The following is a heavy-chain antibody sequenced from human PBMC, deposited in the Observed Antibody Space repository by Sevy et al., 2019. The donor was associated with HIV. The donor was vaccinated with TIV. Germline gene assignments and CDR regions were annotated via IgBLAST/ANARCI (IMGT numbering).Heavy chain of an antibody. V-gene: IGHV1-69*13. CDR2: IIPIFGTA. Sequence: ASVKVSCKASGGTFSSYAISWVRQAPGQGLEWMGGIIPIFGTANYAQKFQGRVTITADESTSTAYMELSSLGSEDTAVYYCARGPAYDYVWGSYRYNEDYIGWFDPWGQGTLVTVSS. J-gene: IGHJ5*02. CDR3: ARGPAYDYVWGSYRYNEDYIGWFDP. CDR1: GGTFSSYA. D-gene: IGHD3-16*02.